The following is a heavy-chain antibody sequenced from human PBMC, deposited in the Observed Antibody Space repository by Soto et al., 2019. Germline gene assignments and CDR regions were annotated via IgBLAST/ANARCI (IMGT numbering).Heavy chain of an antibody. CDR1: GGSISSGGYY. Sequence: QVQLQESGPGLVKPSQTLSLTCTVSGGSISSGGYYWSWIRQHPGKGLEWNGYIYHSGSTYYSPSLRSRVTISVDTSKNQFSLRVSSVTAADTAVYYCAREAAGILNWFDPWGQGTLVTVSS. D-gene: IGHD6-25*01. CDR3: AREAAGILNWFDP. J-gene: IGHJ5*02. V-gene: IGHV4-31*03. CDR2: IYHSGST.